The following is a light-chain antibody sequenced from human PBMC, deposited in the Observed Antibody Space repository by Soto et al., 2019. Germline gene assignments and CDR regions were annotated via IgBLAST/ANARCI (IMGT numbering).Light chain of an antibody. Sequence: QSALTQPASVSGSPGQSITISCTGSSSDVGGYNYVSWYQQHPGKAPKLIIYEVSNRPSGLSDRFSGSKSGNTASLTISGLQAEDEADYYCSSYTSSSTSYVFGTGTKVTV. CDR3: SSYTSSSTSYV. CDR1: SSDVGGYNY. J-gene: IGLJ1*01. CDR2: EVS. V-gene: IGLV2-14*01.